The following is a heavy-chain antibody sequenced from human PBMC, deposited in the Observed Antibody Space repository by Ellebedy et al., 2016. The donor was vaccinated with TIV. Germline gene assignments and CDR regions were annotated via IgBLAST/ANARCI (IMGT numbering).Heavy chain of an antibody. Sequence: GESLKISCAASGFTFDDYAMHWVRQAPGKGLEWVSLISGDGGSTYYADSVKGRFTISRDNSKNTLYLQMNSLRAEDTAVYYCAKRICGGDCYYEYYFDYWGQGTLVTVSS. D-gene: IGHD2-21*02. V-gene: IGHV3-43*02. CDR1: GFTFDDYA. CDR3: AKRICGGDCYYEYYFDY. CDR2: ISGDGGST. J-gene: IGHJ4*02.